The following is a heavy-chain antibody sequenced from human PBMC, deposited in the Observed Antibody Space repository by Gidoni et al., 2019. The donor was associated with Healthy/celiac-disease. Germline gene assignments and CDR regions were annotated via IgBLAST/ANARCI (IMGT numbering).Heavy chain of an antibody. CDR1: GFTFRSYA. CDR3: ARGPGYCSSTSCPNDFDY. Sequence: QVQLVESGGGVVQPGRSLRPSCAASGFTFRSYAMHGVRPEPGKGLEWVAVISYDGSNKYYADSVKGRFTISRDNSKNTLYLQMNSLRAEDTAVYYCARGPGYCSSTSCPNDFDYWGQGTLVTVSS. CDR2: ISYDGSNK. J-gene: IGHJ4*02. V-gene: IGHV3-30-3*01. D-gene: IGHD2-2*01.